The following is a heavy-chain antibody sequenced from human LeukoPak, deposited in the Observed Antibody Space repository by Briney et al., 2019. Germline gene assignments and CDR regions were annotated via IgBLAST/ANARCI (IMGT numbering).Heavy chain of an antibody. J-gene: IGHJ4*02. CDR2: IYTSGST. Sequence: PSETLSLTCTVSDGSISSYYCNWIRQPAGKGLEWIGRIYTSGSTNYNPSLKSRVTMSVDTSKNQFSLKLSSVTAADTAVYYCTIEIPYSGYPYWGQGTLVTVSS. D-gene: IGHD5-12*01. CDR1: DGSISSYY. CDR3: TIEIPYSGYPY. V-gene: IGHV4-4*07.